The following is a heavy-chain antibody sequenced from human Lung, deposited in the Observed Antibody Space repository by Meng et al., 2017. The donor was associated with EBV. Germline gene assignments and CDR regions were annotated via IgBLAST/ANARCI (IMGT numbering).Heavy chain of an antibody. CDR1: GGSIRFGDYY. Sequence: HVHLQESGPGLVKPSQTLSLTCTVSGGSIRFGDYYWSWIRQPPGKGLEWIGYIYDSGSTSYNPSLMSRVTISVDTSRNQFSLKLTSVTAADTAVYYCAREYSSSSGLPGPWGQGTLVTVSS. CDR3: AREYSSSSGLPGP. V-gene: IGHV4-30-4*08. D-gene: IGHD6-6*01. J-gene: IGHJ5*02. CDR2: IYDSGST.